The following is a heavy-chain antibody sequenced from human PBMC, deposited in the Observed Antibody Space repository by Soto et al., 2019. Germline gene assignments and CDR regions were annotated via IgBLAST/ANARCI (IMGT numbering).Heavy chain of an antibody. D-gene: IGHD6-19*01. CDR1: GFTFSSYG. Sequence: QVQLVESGGGVVQPGRSLRLSCAASGFTFSSYGMHWVRQAPGKGLEWVAVIWYDGSNKYYADSVKGRFTISRDNSKNTLYLQMNSLRAEDTAVYYCARGSYSSGWSGRYGASDYWGQGTLVTVSS. CDR3: ARGSYSSGWSGRYGASDY. V-gene: IGHV3-33*01. J-gene: IGHJ4*02. CDR2: IWYDGSNK.